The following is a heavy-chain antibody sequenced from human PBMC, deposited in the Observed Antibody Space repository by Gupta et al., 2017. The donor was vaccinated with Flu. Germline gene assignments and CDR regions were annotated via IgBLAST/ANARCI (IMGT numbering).Heavy chain of an antibody. CDR2: IWYDGSNK. CDR3: ARDAGGSYTGGAFDI. Sequence: QVQLVDSGGGVVQPGRSLRLSCAASGFTFSSYGMHWVRQAPGKGLEGGAVIWYDGSNKDYEDAGKGRVTISRDNAKNTLYLQMKSLRAEETAVYYCARDAGGSYTGGAFDIGGQGTMVTVSS. J-gene: IGHJ3*02. D-gene: IGHD1-26*01. CDR1: GFTFSSYG. V-gene: IGHV3-33*01.